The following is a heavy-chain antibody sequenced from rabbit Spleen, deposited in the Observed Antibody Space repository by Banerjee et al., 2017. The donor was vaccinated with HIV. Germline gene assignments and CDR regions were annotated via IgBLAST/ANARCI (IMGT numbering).Heavy chain of an antibody. V-gene: IGHV1S40*01. CDR1: GFSFSFSSY. D-gene: IGHD1-1*01. CDR2: IDTGRSGFT. J-gene: IGHJ6*01. CDR3: ARDTSSSFSSYGMDL. Sequence: QSLEESGGDLVKPGASLTLTCTASGFSFSFSSYMCWVRQAPGKGLEWIACIDTGRSGFTYFASWAKGRFTISKTSSTTVTLQMTSLTAADTATYFCARDTSSSFSSYGMDLWGPGTLVTVS.